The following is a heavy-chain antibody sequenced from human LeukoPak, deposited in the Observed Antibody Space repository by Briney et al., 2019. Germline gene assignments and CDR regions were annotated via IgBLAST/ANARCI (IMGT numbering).Heavy chain of an antibody. CDR3: AREGTSGGWWAEVKYYFDY. J-gene: IGHJ4*02. D-gene: IGHD6-19*01. CDR1: GFTFSSYW. V-gene: IGHV3-74*01. CDR2: INSDGSST. Sequence: QSGGSLRLSCAASGFTFSSYWMHWVRQAPGKGLVWVSRINSDGSSTSYADSVKGRFTISRDNSKNTLYLQMNSLRAEDTAVYYCAREGTSGGWWAEVKYYFDYWGQGTLVTVSS.